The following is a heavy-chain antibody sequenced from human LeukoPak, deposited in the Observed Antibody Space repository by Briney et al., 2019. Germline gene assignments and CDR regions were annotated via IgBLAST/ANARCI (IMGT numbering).Heavy chain of an antibody. V-gene: IGHV1-69*06. CDR3: ASRFNSGSSNYYYYYYMDV. D-gene: IGHD1-26*01. Sequence: GASVKVSCKASGGTFSSYAISWVRQAPGQGLEWMGGIIPIFGTANYAQKFQGRVTITADKSTSTAYMELSSLRSEDTAVYYCASRFNSGSSNYYYYYYMDVWGKGTTVTVSS. J-gene: IGHJ6*03. CDR1: GGTFSSYA. CDR2: IIPIFGTA.